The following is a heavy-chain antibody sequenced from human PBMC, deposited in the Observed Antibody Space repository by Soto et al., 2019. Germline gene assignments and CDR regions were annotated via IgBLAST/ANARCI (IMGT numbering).Heavy chain of an antibody. CDR1: GGSISSGDYY. Sequence: QVQLQESGPGLVKPSQTLSLTCTVSGGSISSGDYYWSWIRQPPGKGLEWFGYTYYSGSTYYNPSLKSRVTISVDTSKNQFSLKLSSVTAAATAVYYCARASFHSSGYSYRGDAFDIWGQGTMVTVSS. D-gene: IGHD3-22*01. CDR3: ARASFHSSGYSYRGDAFDI. J-gene: IGHJ3*02. V-gene: IGHV4-30-4*01. CDR2: TYYSGST.